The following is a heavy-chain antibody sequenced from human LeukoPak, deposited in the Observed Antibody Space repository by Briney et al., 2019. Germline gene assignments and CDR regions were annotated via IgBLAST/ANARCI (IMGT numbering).Heavy chain of an antibody. Sequence: SETLSLTCAVYGGSFSGYYWSWIRQPPGKGLEWIGEINHSGSTNYNPSLKSRVTISVDTSKNQFSLKLSSVTASDTAVYYCARIGDFWSGSSDFDYWGQGTLVTVSS. CDR1: GGSFSGYY. CDR2: INHSGST. J-gene: IGHJ4*02. V-gene: IGHV4-34*01. CDR3: ARIGDFWSGSSDFDY. D-gene: IGHD3-3*01.